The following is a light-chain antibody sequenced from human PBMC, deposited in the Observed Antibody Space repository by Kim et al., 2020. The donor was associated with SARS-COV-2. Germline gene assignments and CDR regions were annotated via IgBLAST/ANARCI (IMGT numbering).Light chain of an antibody. CDR3: QQYYSTPLT. J-gene: IGKJ4*01. CDR1: QSVLYSSNNKNY. Sequence: DIVMTQSPDSLAVSLGERATINCKSSQSVLYSSNNKNYLAWYQQKPGQPPKLLIYWASTRESGVPDRFSGSGSGTDFTLTISSLQAEYVAVYYCQQYYSTPLTFGGGTKLEI. CDR2: WAS. V-gene: IGKV4-1*01.